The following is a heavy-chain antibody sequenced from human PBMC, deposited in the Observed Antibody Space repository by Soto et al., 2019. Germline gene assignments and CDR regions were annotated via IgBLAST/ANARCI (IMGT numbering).Heavy chain of an antibody. V-gene: IGHV1-18*04. CDR1: GYTFTSYG. J-gene: IGHJ6*02. D-gene: IGHD1-26*01. CDR3: ATCDYYTKYYYGMDV. Sequence: WASVQVSCKASGYTFTSYGISWVRHAPGQGHEWMGWISAYNGNTTYAQKLQGRVTVTTDTSTSTAYMELRSLRPDDNAGYYCATCDYYTKYYYGMDVWGRGTTVTVSS. CDR2: ISAYNGNT.